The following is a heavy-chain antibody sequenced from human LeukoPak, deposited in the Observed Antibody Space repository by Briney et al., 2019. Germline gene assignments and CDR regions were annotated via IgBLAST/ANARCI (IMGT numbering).Heavy chain of an antibody. CDR3: ARVGVFGYSYAIDY. D-gene: IGHD5-18*01. J-gene: IGHJ4*02. CDR1: GYTFTSYG. CDR2: ISAYNGNT. V-gene: IGHV1-18*01. Sequence: ASVKVSCKASGYTFTSYGISWVRQAPGQGLEWMGWISAYNGNTNYAQKFQGRVTITADKSTSTAYMELSSLRSEDTAVYYCARVGVFGYSYAIDYWGQGTLVTVSS.